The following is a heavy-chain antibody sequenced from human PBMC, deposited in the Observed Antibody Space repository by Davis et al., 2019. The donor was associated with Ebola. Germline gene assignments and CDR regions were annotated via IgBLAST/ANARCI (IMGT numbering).Heavy chain of an antibody. CDR2: ISESGGRS. D-gene: IGHD3-10*01. CDR3: AKRGPRRWFDP. J-gene: IGHJ5*02. CDR1: GFTLRNSA. Sequence: ESLKISCAASGFTLRNSAMSWVRQAPGKGLEWVSAISESGGRSYYADSVKGRFTISRDNFKNTLYLQMNSLRAEDTALYYCAKRGPRRWFDPWGQGTLVTVSS. V-gene: IGHV3-23*01.